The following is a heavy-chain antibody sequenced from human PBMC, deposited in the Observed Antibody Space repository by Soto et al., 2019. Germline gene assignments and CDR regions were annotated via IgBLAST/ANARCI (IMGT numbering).Heavy chain of an antibody. CDR3: AKRDPIAYYYDSSGFLAPFDP. CDR2: ISGSGGST. CDR1: GFTFSSYA. J-gene: IGHJ5*02. V-gene: IGHV3-23*01. D-gene: IGHD3-22*01. Sequence: GSLRLSCAASGFTFSSYAMSWVRQAPGKGLEWVSAISGSGGSTYYADSVKGRFTISRDNSKNTLYLQMNSLRAEDTAVYYCAKRDPIAYYYDSSGFLAPFDPWGQGTLVTVSS.